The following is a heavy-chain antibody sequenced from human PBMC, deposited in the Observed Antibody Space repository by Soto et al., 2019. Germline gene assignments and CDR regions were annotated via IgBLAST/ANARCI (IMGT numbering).Heavy chain of an antibody. CDR2: INHSGST. J-gene: IGHJ4*02. Sequence: PSETLSLTSAVDGGYFSGYYGSWIRQPPGKGLEWIGEINHSGSTNYNPSLKSRVTISVDTSKHQFSLKLSSVTAADTAVYYCARHDFWIENWGQGTLVTVSS. D-gene: IGHD3-3*01. CDR3: ARHDFWIEN. CDR1: GGYFSGYY. V-gene: IGHV4-34*01.